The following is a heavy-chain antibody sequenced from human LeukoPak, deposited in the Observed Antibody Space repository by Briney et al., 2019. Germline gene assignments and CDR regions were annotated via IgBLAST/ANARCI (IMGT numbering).Heavy chain of an antibody. CDR1: GYTFTGYY. D-gene: IGHD2-21*02. CDR3: ARDYCGGDCFPDY. Sequence: ASVKVSCTTSGYTFTGYYVHWVRQAPGQGLEWMGRINPNSGDTNYAQKFQGRVTMTRDTSISTAYMELSRLRSDDTAVYYCARDYCGGDCFPDYWGQGTLVTVSS. V-gene: IGHV1-2*06. J-gene: IGHJ4*02. CDR2: INPNSGDT.